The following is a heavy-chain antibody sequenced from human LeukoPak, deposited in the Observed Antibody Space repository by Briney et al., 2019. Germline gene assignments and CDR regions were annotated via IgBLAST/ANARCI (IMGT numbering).Heavy chain of an antibody. CDR3: AKQPSALAGTYDY. V-gene: IGHV3-33*06. Sequence: EGSLRLSCAASGFTFSSYGMHWVRQAPGKGLEWVAVIWYDGSNKYYADSVKGRFTISRDNSKNTLYLQMNSLRAEDTAVYYCAKQPSALAGTYDYWGQGTLVTVSS. J-gene: IGHJ4*02. D-gene: IGHD6-19*01. CDR1: GFTFSSYG. CDR2: IWYDGSNK.